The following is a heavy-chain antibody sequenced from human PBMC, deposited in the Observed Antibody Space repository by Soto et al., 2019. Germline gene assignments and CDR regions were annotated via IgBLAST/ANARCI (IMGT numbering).Heavy chain of an antibody. Sequence: QVQLVQSGAEVKKPGASVKVSCKASGYTFTGYYMHWVRQAPGQGLEWMGWINPNSGGTNYAQKFQGRVTMTRDTSISTAYMELSRLRSEDTAVYYCARSRVLAAAATPFDYWGQGTLVTVSS. J-gene: IGHJ4*02. CDR1: GYTFTGYY. CDR2: INPNSGGT. D-gene: IGHD6-13*01. CDR3: ARSRVLAAAATPFDY. V-gene: IGHV1-2*02.